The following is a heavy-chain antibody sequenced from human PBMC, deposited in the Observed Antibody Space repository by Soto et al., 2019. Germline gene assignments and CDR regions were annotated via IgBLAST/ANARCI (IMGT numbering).Heavy chain of an antibody. V-gene: IGHV6-1*01. CDR2: TYYRSKWYN. CDR1: GDSVSSNSAA. J-gene: IGHJ3*02. CDR3: ARPNSRGDSDAFDI. D-gene: IGHD3-22*01. Sequence: PQTLSLTCAISGDSVSSNSAAWNWIRQSPSRGLEWLGRTYYRSKWYNHYAVSVKSRITVNPDTSKNQFSLQLNSVTPEDTAVYYCARPNSRGDSDAFDIWGQGTMFTVPS.